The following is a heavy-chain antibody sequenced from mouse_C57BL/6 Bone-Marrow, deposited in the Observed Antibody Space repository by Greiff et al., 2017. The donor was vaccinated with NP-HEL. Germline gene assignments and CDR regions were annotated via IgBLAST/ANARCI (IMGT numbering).Heavy chain of an antibody. V-gene: IGHV3-8*01. J-gene: IGHJ1*03. CDR2: ISYSGST. CDR1: GYSITSDY. Sequence: VQLKESGPGLAKPSQTLSLTCSVTGYSITSDYWNWIRKFPGNKLEYMGYISYSGSTYYNPSLKSRISITRDTTKNQYYLQLNSVTTEDTATYYCARYRSRSRWYFDVWGTGTTVTVSS. CDR3: ARYRSRSRWYFDV.